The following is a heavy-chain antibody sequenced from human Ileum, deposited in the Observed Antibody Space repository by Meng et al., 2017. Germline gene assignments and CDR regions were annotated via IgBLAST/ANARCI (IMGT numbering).Heavy chain of an antibody. Sequence: QGQVQESGPGLVKPSQTLSLTCSVSNGSLTNVNNYWNWIRQAPGQALEHIGYIYYDGSSYATPSLKSRVTMSIDTSTNQFSLRLDSVTAADTAVYYCAREFYVDTAMVIDSWGPGALVTVSS. D-gene: IGHD5-18*01. J-gene: IGHJ4*02. CDR1: NGSLTNVNNY. CDR2: IYYDGSS. CDR3: AREFYVDTAMVIDS. V-gene: IGHV4-30-4*01.